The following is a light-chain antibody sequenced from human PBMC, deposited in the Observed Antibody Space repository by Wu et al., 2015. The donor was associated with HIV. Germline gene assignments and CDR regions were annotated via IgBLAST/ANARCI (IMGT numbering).Light chain of an antibody. CDR3: QQSYTYPH. J-gene: IGKJ5*01. CDR2: AAS. V-gene: IGKV1-39*01. Sequence: DIQMTQSPSSLSASVGDRVTITCRASQSISSYLNWYQQKPGKAPKLLIYAASSLQSGVPSRFSGSGSGTDFTLTISSLQPEDFATYYCQQSYTYPHFGQGTRLEIK. CDR1: QSISSY.